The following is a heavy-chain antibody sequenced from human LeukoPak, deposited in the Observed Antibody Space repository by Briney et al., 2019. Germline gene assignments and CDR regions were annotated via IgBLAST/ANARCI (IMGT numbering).Heavy chain of an antibody. Sequence: PGRSLRLSCAASGFTFSIYGMHWVRQAPGKGLEWVAVIWYDGSNEYYADSVKGRFTISRDNSKNTLYLQMNSLRAEDTAAYYCARSRRVGGVIVPFDYWGQGTLVTVSS. CDR1: GFTFSIYG. J-gene: IGHJ4*02. V-gene: IGHV3-33*01. CDR3: ARSRRVGGVIVPFDY. D-gene: IGHD3-16*02. CDR2: IWYDGSNE.